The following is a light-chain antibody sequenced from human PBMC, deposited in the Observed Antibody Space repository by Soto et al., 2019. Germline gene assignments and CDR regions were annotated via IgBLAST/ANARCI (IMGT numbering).Light chain of an antibody. Sequence: EIVLTQSPGTLPLSPGERATLSCRASQTVSSNYFAWYQLKPGQAPRLLIYAASSRATGIPDRFSGSGSGTDFTLRISRLEPGDSAVYYCHQYGNSLWAFGQGNKVDIK. V-gene: IGKV3-20*01. CDR3: HQYGNSLWA. J-gene: IGKJ1*01. CDR2: AAS. CDR1: QTVSSNY.